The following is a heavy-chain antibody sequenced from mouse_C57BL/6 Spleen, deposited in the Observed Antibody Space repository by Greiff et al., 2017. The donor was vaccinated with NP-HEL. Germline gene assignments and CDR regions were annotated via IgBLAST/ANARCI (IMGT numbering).Heavy chain of an antibody. CDR1: GYAFSSSW. D-gene: IGHD3-2*02. V-gene: IGHV1-82*01. CDR2: IYPGDGDT. J-gene: IGHJ3*01. CDR3: ARDSSGYVGFAY. Sequence: VQLQQSGPELVKPGASVKISCKASGYAFSSSWMNWVKQRPGKGLEWIGRIYPGDGDTNYNGKFKGKATLTADKSSSTAYMQLSSLTSEDSAVYCCARDSSGYVGFAYWGQGTLVTVAA.